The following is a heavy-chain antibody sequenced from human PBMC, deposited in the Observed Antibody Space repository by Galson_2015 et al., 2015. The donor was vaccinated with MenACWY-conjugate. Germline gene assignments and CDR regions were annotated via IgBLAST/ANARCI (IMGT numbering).Heavy chain of an antibody. Sequence: SLRLSCAASGFTFSSYSMNRVRQAPGKGLEWVSSISSSSSYIYYADSVKGRFTISRDNAKNSLYLQMNSLRAEDTAVYYCARDARDDSSGYYHPHYYYGMDVWGQGTTVTVSS. CDR3: ARDARDDSSGYYHPHYYYGMDV. D-gene: IGHD3-22*01. CDR1: GFTFSSYS. CDR2: ISSSSSYI. J-gene: IGHJ6*02. V-gene: IGHV3-21*01.